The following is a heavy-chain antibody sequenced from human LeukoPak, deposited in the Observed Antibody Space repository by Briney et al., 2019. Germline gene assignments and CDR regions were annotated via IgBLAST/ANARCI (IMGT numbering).Heavy chain of an antibody. V-gene: IGHV1-69*13. CDR3: ARGGYCSSTSCPNRNWFDP. J-gene: IGHJ5*02. CDR2: IIPSFGTA. CDR1: GGTFSGYA. Sequence: GASVKVSCKASGGTFSGYAISWVRQAPGQGLEWMGGIIPSFGTANYAQKFQGRVTITPDESTSTAYMELSSLRSEDTAVYYCARGGYCSSTSCPNRNWFDPWGQGTLVTASS. D-gene: IGHD2-2*01.